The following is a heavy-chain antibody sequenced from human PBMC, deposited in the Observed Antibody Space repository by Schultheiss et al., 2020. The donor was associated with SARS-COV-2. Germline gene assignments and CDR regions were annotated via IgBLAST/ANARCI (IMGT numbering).Heavy chain of an antibody. V-gene: IGHV3-33*08. CDR1: GFTFSSYG. D-gene: IGHD2-2*01. Sequence: GGSLRLSCAASGFTFSSYGMHWVRQAPGKGLEWVAVIWYDGSNKYYADSVKGRFTISRDNAKNSLYLQMNSLRVEDTAVYYCARDYSSTRSDTGFDPWGQGTLVTVSS. J-gene: IGHJ5*02. CDR3: ARDYSSTRSDTGFDP. CDR2: IWYDGSNK.